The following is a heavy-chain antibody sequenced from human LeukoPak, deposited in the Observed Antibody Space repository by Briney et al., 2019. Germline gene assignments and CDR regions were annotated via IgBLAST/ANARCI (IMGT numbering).Heavy chain of an antibody. CDR3: GIAVAGYYYYMDV. V-gene: IGHV1-18*01. Sequence: GASVKVSCKASGYTFTSYGISWVRQAPGQGLEWMGWISAYNGNTNYAQKLQGRVTMTTDTSTSTAYMELRSLRSDDTALYYCGIAVAGYYYYMDVWGKGTAVTVSS. CDR1: GYTFTSYG. D-gene: IGHD6-19*01. CDR2: ISAYNGNT. J-gene: IGHJ6*03.